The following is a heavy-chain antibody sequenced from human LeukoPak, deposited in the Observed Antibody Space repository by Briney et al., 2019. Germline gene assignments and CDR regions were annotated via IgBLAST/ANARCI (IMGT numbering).Heavy chain of an antibody. CDR3: ARVFAGSMGY. D-gene: IGHD3-10*01. CDR2: INPNSGGT. Sequence: GSSGKVTCKASAGTFTGYYMHWVRQAPGQGLEWKGWINPNSGGTNYAQKFQGRVTMTRDASISTAYMELSRLRSDGTAVYYCARVFAGSMGYWGQGTLVTVSS. V-gene: IGHV1-2*02. CDR1: AGTFTGYY. J-gene: IGHJ4*02.